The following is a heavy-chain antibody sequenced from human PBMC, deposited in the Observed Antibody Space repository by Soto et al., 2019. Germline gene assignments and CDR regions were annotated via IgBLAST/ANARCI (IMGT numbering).Heavy chain of an antibody. CDR2: IYYSGSS. CDR1: GGSVSSYY. CDR3: ERHSIAAHWFDP. Sequence: PSETLSLTCTVSGGSVSSYYWSWIRQPPGKGLEWIGYIYYSGSSNYNPPLKSRVTISVDTSKNQFSLKLSSVTAADTAVYYCERHSIAAHWFDPWGQGTLVTVSS. D-gene: IGHD6-13*01. J-gene: IGHJ5*02. V-gene: IGHV4-59*02.